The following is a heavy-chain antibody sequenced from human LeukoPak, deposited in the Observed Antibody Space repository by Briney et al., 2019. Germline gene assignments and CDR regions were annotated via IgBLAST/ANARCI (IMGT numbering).Heavy chain of an antibody. CDR3: AKAPTYYYDSSGYCFDY. J-gene: IGHJ4*02. Sequence: PGGSLRLSCAASGFTFSSYAMHWVRQAPGKGLEWVAVISYDGGNKYYADSVKGRFTISRDNSKNTLYLQMNSLRAEDTAVYYCAKAPTYYYDSSGYCFDYWGQGTLVTVSS. V-gene: IGHV3-30-3*01. D-gene: IGHD3-22*01. CDR1: GFTFSSYA. CDR2: ISYDGGNK.